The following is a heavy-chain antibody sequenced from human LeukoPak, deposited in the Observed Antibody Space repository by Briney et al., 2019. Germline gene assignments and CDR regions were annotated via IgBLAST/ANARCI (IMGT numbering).Heavy chain of an antibody. Sequence: ASVTVSCKASGYTFTSYGISWVRQAPGQGLEWMGWISAYNGNTNYAQKLQGRVTMTTDTSTSTAYMELRSLRSDDTAVYYCARDQGRLWFGELYFDYWGQGTLVTVSS. CDR1: GYTFTSYG. CDR2: ISAYNGNT. J-gene: IGHJ4*02. CDR3: ARDQGRLWFGELYFDY. D-gene: IGHD3-10*01. V-gene: IGHV1-18*01.